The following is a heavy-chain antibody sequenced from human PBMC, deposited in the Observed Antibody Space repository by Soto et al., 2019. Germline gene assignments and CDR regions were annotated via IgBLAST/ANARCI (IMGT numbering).Heavy chain of an antibody. CDR3: AQVPYGALHAFDI. Sequence: PGGSLRLSCAASGFTFSNYAMHWVRQAPGKGLEWVAVISYDGSNKYYADAVKGRFTISRDNSKTTLYLQMHSLRAEETVVFYCAQVPYGALHAFDIWGQGTMVPVS. V-gene: IGHV3-30-3*02. J-gene: IGHJ3*02. CDR1: GFTFSNYA. CDR2: ISYDGSNK. D-gene: IGHD4-17*01.